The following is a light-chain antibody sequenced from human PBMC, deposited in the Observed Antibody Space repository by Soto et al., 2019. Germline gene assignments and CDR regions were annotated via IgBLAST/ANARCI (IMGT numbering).Light chain of an antibody. J-gene: IGLJ1*01. CDR1: SGSIASNY. V-gene: IGLV6-57*04. CDR3: QYFDGNTRV. Sequence: NFLLTQPHSVSESPGKTVTISCTRSSGSIASNYVQWYQQRPGSAPTTVIYEDNQRPSGVPDRFSGSVDRSSNSASLTISGLKAADEDDYHCQYFDGNTRVFGTGTKLTVL. CDR2: EDN.